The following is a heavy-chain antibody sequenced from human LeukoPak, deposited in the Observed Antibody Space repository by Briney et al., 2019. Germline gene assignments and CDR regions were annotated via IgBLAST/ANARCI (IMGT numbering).Heavy chain of an antibody. CDR3: VKGSAYSSSWYVD. CDR1: GFTFDDYA. CDR2: ITWNSGSI. Sequence: TGGSLRLSCAASGFTFDDYAMHWVRQAPGKGLEWVSGITWNSGSIGFADSVKGRFTISRDNAKNSLYLQINSLRPEDTALYYCVKGSAYSSSWYVDWGQGTLVTVSS. J-gene: IGHJ4*02. V-gene: IGHV3-9*01. D-gene: IGHD6-13*01.